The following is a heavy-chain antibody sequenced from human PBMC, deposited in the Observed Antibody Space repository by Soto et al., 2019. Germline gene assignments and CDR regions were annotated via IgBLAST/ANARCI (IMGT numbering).Heavy chain of an antibody. V-gene: IGHV4-61*01. CDR1: GGSVCSGSYY. CDR3: ARSDYYDSSGPLDY. Sequence: QVQLQESGPGLVKPSETLSLTCTVSGGSVCSGSYYWSWIRQPPGKGLEWIGYIYYSGSTNYNPSLKSRVTISVDTSKNQFSLKLSSVTAADTAVYYCARSDYYDSSGPLDYWGQGTLVTVSS. D-gene: IGHD3-22*01. CDR2: IYYSGST. J-gene: IGHJ4*02.